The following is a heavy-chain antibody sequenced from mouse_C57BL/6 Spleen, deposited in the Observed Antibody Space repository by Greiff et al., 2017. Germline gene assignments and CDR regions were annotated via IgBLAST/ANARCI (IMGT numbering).Heavy chain of an antibody. Sequence: EVQGVESGGGLVKPGGSLKLSCAASGFTFSSYAMSWVRQTPEKRLEWVATISDGGSYTYYPDNVKGRFTISRDHAKNNLYLQMSHLKSEDTAMXYCARDRGAMVTTKGNWYFDVWGTGTTVTVSS. CDR1: GFTFSSYA. D-gene: IGHD2-2*01. V-gene: IGHV5-4*01. CDR3: ARDRGAMVTTKGNWYFDV. J-gene: IGHJ1*03. CDR2: ISDGGSYT.